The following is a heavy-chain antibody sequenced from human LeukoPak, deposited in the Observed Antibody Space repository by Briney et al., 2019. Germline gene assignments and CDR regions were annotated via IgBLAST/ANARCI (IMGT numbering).Heavy chain of an antibody. D-gene: IGHD6-19*01. CDR2: INPNSGGT. V-gene: IGHV1-2*02. Sequence: ASVKVSCKASGYTFTGYYMHWVRQAPGQGLEWMGWINPNSGGTNYAQKFQGRVTMTRDTSISTAYMELSRLRSDDTAVYYCARSGTAVAAYFGYWGQGTPVTVSS. CDR3: ARSGTAVAAYFGY. J-gene: IGHJ4*02. CDR1: GYTFTGYY.